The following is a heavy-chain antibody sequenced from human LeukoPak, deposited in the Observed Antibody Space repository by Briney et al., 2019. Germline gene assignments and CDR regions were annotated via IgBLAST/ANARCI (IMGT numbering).Heavy chain of an antibody. CDR1: GFTFSSYA. Sequence: PGGSLRLSCAASGFTFSSYAMSWVRQAPGKGLEWVSAISGSGGSTYYADSVKGRFTISRDNSKNTLHLQMNSLRAEDTAVYYCAKDGHSSSWLHVDCWGQGTLVTVSS. J-gene: IGHJ4*02. D-gene: IGHD6-13*01. CDR2: ISGSGGST. CDR3: AKDGHSSSWLHVDC. V-gene: IGHV3-23*01.